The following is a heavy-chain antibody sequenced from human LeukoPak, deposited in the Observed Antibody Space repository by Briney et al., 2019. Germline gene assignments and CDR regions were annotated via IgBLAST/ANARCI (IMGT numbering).Heavy chain of an antibody. V-gene: IGHV6-1*01. CDR2: TYYRSKWSN. J-gene: IGHJ6*02. CDR1: GDSVSANSVG. Sequence: SQTLSLTCVISGDSVSANSVGWHWIRQSPSRGLEWLGKTYYRSKWSNDYAVPVKSRITINPDTPKNQFSLQLNSVTPDDTAVYYCARSRNYAMDVWGQGTTVTVSS. CDR3: ARSRNYAMDV.